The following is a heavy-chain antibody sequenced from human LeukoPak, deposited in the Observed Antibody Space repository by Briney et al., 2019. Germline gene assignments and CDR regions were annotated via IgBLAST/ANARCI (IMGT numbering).Heavy chain of an antibody. CDR1: GFTFSSYS. Sequence: PGGSLRLSCAASGFTFSSYSMNWVRQAPGKGLEWVSYISSSSSTIYYADSVKGRFTISRDNAKNSLYLQMNSLRAEDTAVYYCARGTRGYCSSTSCYVILGYSDYWGQGTLVTVSS. D-gene: IGHD2-2*01. V-gene: IGHV3-48*01. J-gene: IGHJ4*02. CDR2: ISSSSSTI. CDR3: ARGTRGYCSSTSCYVILGYSDY.